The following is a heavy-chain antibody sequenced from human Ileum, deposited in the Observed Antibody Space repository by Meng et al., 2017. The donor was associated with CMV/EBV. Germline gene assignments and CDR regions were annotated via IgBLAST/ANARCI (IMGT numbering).Heavy chain of an antibody. V-gene: IGHV3-11*01. CDR3: ERANGVIRALDY. CDR2: ISSSSSNI. D-gene: IGHD2-8*01. J-gene: IGHJ4*02. CDR1: GFTFSDYY. Sequence: SCAASGFTFSDYYMTWIRQAPGKGPEWISYISSSSSNIYYADSVKGRFTISRDNAKNSLYLQMNSLRGEDTAVYYCERANGVIRALDYWGQGTLVTVSS.